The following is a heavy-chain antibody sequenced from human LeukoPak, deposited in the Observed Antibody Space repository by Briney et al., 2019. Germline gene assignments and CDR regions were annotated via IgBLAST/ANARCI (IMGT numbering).Heavy chain of an antibody. CDR3: ARIIVVNYGMDV. J-gene: IGHJ6*02. CDR2: IYYSGST. Sequence: SETLSLTCTVSGGSISSSSYYWGWIRQPPGKGLEWIGSIYYSGSTYYNPSLKSRVTISVDTSKNQFSLKLSSVTAADTAVYYCARIIVVNYGMDVWGQGTTVTVSS. CDR1: GGSISSSSYY. D-gene: IGHD2-2*01. V-gene: IGHV4-39*07.